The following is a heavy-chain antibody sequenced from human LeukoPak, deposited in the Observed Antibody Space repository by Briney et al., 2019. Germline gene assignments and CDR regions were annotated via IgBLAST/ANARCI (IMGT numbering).Heavy chain of an antibody. CDR3: ARGADYDSSGYTYFDI. CDR1: GGSFSGYY. Sequence: SETLSLTCAVYGGSFSGYYWSWIRQPPGKGLEWIGEINHSGSTNYNPSLKSRVTISVDTSKNQFSLKLSSVTAADTAVYYCARGADYDSSGYTYFDIWGQGTMVTVSS. D-gene: IGHD3-22*01. V-gene: IGHV4-34*01. CDR2: INHSGST. J-gene: IGHJ3*02.